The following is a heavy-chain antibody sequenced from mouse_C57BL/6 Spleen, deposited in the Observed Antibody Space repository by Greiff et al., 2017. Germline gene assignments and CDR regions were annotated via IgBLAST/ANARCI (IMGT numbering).Heavy chain of an antibody. CDR2: INPSTGGT. CDR1: GYSFTGYY. V-gene: IGHV1-42*01. CDR3: ARKWIVATGGYFDV. J-gene: IGHJ1*03. Sequence: EVKLMESGPELVKPGASVKISCKASGYSFTGYYMNWVKQSPEKSLEWIGEINPSTGGTTYNQKFKAKATLTVDKSSSTAYMQLKSLTSEDSAVYYCARKWIVATGGYFDVWGTGTTVTVSS. D-gene: IGHD1-1*01.